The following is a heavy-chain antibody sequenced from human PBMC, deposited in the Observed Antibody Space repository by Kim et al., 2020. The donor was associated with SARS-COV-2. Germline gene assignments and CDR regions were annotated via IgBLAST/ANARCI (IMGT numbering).Heavy chain of an antibody. CDR3: ARSLRITIFGVVIIQGLDY. CDR2: IYYSGST. J-gene: IGHJ4*02. D-gene: IGHD3-3*01. V-gene: IGHV4-59*13. CDR1: GGSISSYY. Sequence: SETLSLTCTVSGGSISSYYWSWIRQPPGKGLEWIGYIYYSGSTNYNPSLKSRVTISVDTSKNQFSLKLSSVTAADTAVYYCARSLRITIFGVVIIQGLDYWGQGTLDTVSS.